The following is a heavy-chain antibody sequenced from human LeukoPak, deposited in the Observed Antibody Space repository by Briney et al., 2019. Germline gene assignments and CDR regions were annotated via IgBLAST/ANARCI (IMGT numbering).Heavy chain of an antibody. CDR1: GFTFDDYA. Sequence: GGSLRLSCAASGFTFDDYAMHWVRQAPGKGLEWVSAISGSGGSTYYADSVKGRFTISRDNSKNTLYLQMNSLRAEDTAVYYCAKLGLHSAMVEYNWFDPWGQGTLVTVSS. CDR3: AKLGLHSAMVEYNWFDP. CDR2: ISGSGGST. D-gene: IGHD5-18*01. J-gene: IGHJ5*02. V-gene: IGHV3-23*01.